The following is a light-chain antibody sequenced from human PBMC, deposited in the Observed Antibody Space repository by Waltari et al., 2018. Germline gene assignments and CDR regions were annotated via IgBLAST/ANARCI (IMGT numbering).Light chain of an antibody. J-gene: IGLJ2*01. CDR3: CSYAGTPRVV. CDR2: EVN. CDR1: NNDIGSYNL. V-gene: IGLV2-23*02. Sequence: QSALTQPASVSGSPGQSITIPCTGTNNDIGSYNLVSWYQQPPSKAPKVIIFEVNKRPSGVSNRFSGSKSGNTASLTVSGLHPEDEADYYCCSYAGTPRVVFGGGTKLTVL.